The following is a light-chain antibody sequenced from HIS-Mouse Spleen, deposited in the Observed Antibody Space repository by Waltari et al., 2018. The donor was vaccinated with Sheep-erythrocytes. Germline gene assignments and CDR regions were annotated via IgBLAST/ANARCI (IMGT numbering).Light chain of an antibody. CDR3: AAWDDRLNGVV. V-gene: IGLV2-14*03. CDR2: DVS. Sequence: QSVLTQPPSVSGAPGQRVTISCTGTSSDVGGYNYVSWYQQHPGKAPKLMIYDVSNRPSGVSNRFSGSKSGNTASLTISGLQAEDEADYYCAAWDDRLNGVVFGGGTKLTVL. CDR1: SSDVGGYNY. J-gene: IGLJ2*01.